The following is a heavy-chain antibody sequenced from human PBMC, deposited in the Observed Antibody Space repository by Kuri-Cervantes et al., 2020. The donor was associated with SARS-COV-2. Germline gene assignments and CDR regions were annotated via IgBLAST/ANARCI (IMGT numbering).Heavy chain of an antibody. J-gene: IGHJ6*04. V-gene: IGHV3-48*01. D-gene: IGHD3-3*01. Sequence: GESLKISCAASGFTFSSYSMNWVRQAPGKGLEWVSYISSSSTIYYADSVKGRFTISRDNAKNSLYLQMNSLRAEDTAVYYCASGQNDFWSGYVLLDVWGKGTTVTVFS. CDR2: ISSSSTI. CDR3: ASGQNDFWSGYVLLDV. CDR1: GFTFSSYS.